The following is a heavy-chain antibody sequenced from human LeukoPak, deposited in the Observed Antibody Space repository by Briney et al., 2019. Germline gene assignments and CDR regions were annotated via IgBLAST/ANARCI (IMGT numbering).Heavy chain of an antibody. CDR3: AKDDPVIAY. D-gene: IGHD6-13*01. J-gene: IGHJ4*02. Sequence: GGSLRLSCAASGFTFDDYGMHWVRQAPGKGLEWVSLIRRDGSSAEYSDSVKGRFTVSRDNRKTSVYLQMNSLRPEDTALYYCAKDDPVIAYWGQGTLVAVSS. V-gene: IGHV3-43*02. CDR1: GFTFDDYG. CDR2: IRRDGSSA.